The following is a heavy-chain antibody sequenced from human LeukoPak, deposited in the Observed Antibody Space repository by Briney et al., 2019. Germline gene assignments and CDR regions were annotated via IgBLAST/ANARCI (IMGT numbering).Heavy chain of an antibody. D-gene: IGHD1-26*01. Sequence: PAGSLTLTCAASTFTFRNFAMSWVRLAPGKGLEWVSGISYSGHRTDYADSVEGRFTIYRDNSKNTLYLQMDSLRAEDTALYYCARKKWEPTSNDAFDIWGQGTMVTVSS. J-gene: IGHJ3*02. CDR2: ISYSGHRT. CDR1: TFTFRNFA. CDR3: ARKKWEPTSNDAFDI. V-gene: IGHV3-23*01.